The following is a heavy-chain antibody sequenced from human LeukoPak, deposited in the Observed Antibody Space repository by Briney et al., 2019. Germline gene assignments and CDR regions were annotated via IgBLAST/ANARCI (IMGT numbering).Heavy chain of an antibody. CDR2: ISENNDNT. D-gene: IGHD6-13*01. Sequence: ASVKVSCKASGYSFTSYTIHWVRHQAPGQRPEWMGWISENNDNTKYSEKFQGRVTLTMDTSANTAYMELSSLRSDDTAVYICVRGPSGGWYSGLGTFDSWGQGTLVTVTS. J-gene: IGHJ4*02. CDR1: GYSFTSYT. V-gene: IGHV1-3*01. CDR3: VRGPSGGWYSGLGTFDS.